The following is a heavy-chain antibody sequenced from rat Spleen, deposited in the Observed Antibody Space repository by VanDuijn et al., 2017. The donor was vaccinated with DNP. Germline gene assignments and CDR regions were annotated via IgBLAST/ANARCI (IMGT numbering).Heavy chain of an antibody. CDR3: TRHRTIMPYYYAMDA. V-gene: IGHV3-3*01. D-gene: IGHD1-12*01. Sequence: EVQLQESGPGLVKPSQSLSLTCSVTGYSISSTNRWNWIRKFPGNKLEWMGYVNSAGTTIYNPSLTSRISITRDTSKNQFFLHINSVTTEETATYYCTRHRTIMPYYYAMDAWGQGASVTVSS. CDR2: VNSAGTT. CDR1: GYSISSTNR. J-gene: IGHJ4*01.